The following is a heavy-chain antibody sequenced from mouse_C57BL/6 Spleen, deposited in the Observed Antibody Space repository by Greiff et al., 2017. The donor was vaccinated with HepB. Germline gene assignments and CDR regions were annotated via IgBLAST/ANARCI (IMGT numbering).Heavy chain of an antibody. CDR2: ISDGGSYT. D-gene: IGHD4-1*01. CDR3: ARDPLGRYYFDY. CDR1: GFTFSSYA. V-gene: IGHV5-4*01. Sequence: EVKLVESGGGLVKPGGSLKLSCAASGFTFSSYAMSWVRQTPEKRLEWVATISDGGSYTYYPDNVKGRFTISRDNAKNNLYLQMSHLKSEDTAMYYCARDPLGRYYFDYWGQGTTLTVSS. J-gene: IGHJ2*01.